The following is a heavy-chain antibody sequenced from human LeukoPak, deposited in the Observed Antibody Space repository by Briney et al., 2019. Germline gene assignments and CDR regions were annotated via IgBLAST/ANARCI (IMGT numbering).Heavy chain of an antibody. V-gene: IGHV3-21*01. D-gene: IGHD6-13*01. CDR2: ISTSSGYK. J-gene: IGHJ4*02. CDR1: GFSFSSFS. CDR3: AREGLAAAGHDY. Sequence: PGGSPRLSCAASGFSFSSFSMNWVRQAPGKGLEWVSSISTSSGYKYYADSMKGRFTVSRDNAKNSLYLQMNSLRAEDTAVYFCAREGLAAAGHDYWGQGTLVTVSS.